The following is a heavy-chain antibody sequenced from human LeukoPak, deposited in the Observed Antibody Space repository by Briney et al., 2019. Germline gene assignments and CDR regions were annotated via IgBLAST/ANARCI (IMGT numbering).Heavy chain of an antibody. CDR3: ARDRHGDYVGPLDY. V-gene: IGHV3-33*08. D-gene: IGHD4-17*01. CDR2: IRSDERNK. Sequence: GALRLSCATSRFTFDKYDVHWVRQAPGKGLQWVALIRSDERNKYYADSVKGRFTISRDNSKNTLYLQMNSLRAEDTAVYYCARDRHGDYVGPLDYWGQGTLVTVSS. J-gene: IGHJ4*02. CDR1: RFTFDKYD.